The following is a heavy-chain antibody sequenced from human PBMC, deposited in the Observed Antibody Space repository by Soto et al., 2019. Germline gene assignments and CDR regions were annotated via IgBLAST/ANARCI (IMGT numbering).Heavy chain of an antibody. V-gene: IGHV1-18*01. J-gene: IGHJ4*02. CDR2: ISAHNGNT. CDR1: GYTFTSYG. CDR3: ARGRYGDY. D-gene: IGHD1-1*01. Sequence: GASVKVSCKASGYTFTSYGITWVRQAPGQGLEWMGWISAHNGNTDYAQKLQGRVIVTRDTSTSTAYMELRSLISDDTAVYYRARGRYGDYWGQGALVTVSS.